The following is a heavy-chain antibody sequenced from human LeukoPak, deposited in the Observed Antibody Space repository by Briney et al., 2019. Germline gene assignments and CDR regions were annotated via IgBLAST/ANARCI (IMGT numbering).Heavy chain of an antibody. J-gene: IGHJ4*02. CDR1: GGSISEYY. CDR2: SYNSGST. V-gene: IGHV4-59*01. CDR3: ARERWNFPDC. D-gene: IGHD1-7*01. Sequence: PSETLSLTCTVSGGSISEYYWSWIRQPPGKGLEWIGSSYNSGSTNYNPSLKSRVTISVDTSKNQFSLKLNSVTAADTAVYYCARERWNFPDCWGQGTLVTVSS.